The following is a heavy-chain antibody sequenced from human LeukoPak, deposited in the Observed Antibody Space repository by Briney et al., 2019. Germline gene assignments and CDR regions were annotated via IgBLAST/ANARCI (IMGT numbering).Heavy chain of an antibody. Sequence: GGSLRFSCAASGFTFSRYWMHWVRQAPGKGLVWVSRINGVGSDTRYADSVKGRFTISRDNAKNTLYLQMNSLRAEDTAVYYCARDVRDIVATIPFDYWGQGTLVTVSS. D-gene: IGHD5-12*01. V-gene: IGHV3-74*01. CDR2: INGVGSDT. CDR3: ARDVRDIVATIPFDY. J-gene: IGHJ4*02. CDR1: GFTFSRYW.